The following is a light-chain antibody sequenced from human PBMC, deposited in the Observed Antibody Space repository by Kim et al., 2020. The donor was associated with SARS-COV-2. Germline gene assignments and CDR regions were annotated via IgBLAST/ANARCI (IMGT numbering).Light chain of an antibody. CDR2: GAS. Sequence: ASVGDRVIIACRASQDIGDDLAWYRQKPGKAPELLIHGASHLQSEVPSRFSGNGSNTDFTLTIRSLHPEDFATYYCLQYSNYPRTFGRGTKVDIK. CDR1: QDIGDD. CDR3: LQYSNYPRT. V-gene: IGKV1-6*02. J-gene: IGKJ1*01.